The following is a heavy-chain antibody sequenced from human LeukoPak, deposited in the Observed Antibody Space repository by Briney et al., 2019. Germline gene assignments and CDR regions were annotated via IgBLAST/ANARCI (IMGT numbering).Heavy chain of an antibody. CDR2: ISGSGGST. J-gene: IGHJ3*02. CDR3: AKSFSSSWTVDAFDI. D-gene: IGHD6-13*01. CDR1: GFTFSSYA. Sequence: GGSLRLYCAASGFTFSSYAMSWVRQAPGKGLEWVSAISGSGGSTYYADSVKGRFPISRDNSKNTLYLQMNSLRAEDTAVYYCAKSFSSSWTVDAFDIWGQGTMVTVSS. V-gene: IGHV3-23*01.